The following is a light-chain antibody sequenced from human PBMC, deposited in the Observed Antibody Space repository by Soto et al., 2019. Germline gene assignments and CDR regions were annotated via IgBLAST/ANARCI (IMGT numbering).Light chain of an antibody. Sequence: QSALTQPSSASGSPGQSVAISCTGTSSDVGGYNYVSWYQQHPGKAPKLMIYEVNKRPSGVPDRFSGSKSGNTASLTVSGLQAEDDADYYCSSYAGSSNVFGTGTKLTVL. CDR3: SSYAGSSNV. CDR1: SSDVGGYNY. CDR2: EVN. V-gene: IGLV2-8*01. J-gene: IGLJ1*01.